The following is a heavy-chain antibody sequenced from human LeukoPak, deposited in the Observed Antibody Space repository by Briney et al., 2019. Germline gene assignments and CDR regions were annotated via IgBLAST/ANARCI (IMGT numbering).Heavy chain of an antibody. J-gene: IGHJ5*02. CDR1: GYTFTSYD. V-gene: IGHV1-8*01. D-gene: IGHD3-10*01. Sequence: ASVKVSCKASGYTFTSYDINWVRQATGQGLEWMGWMNPNSGNTGYAQKFQGRVTMTRNTSISTTYMELSSLRSEDTAVYYCARDRGYYYGSGSYYIGWFDPWGQGTLVTVSS. CDR3: ARDRGYYYGSGSYYIGWFDP. CDR2: MNPNSGNT.